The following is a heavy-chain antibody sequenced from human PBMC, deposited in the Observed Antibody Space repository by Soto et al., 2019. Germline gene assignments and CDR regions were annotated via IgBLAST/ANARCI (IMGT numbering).Heavy chain of an antibody. CDR1: GFNFNNYG. D-gene: IGHD1-1*01. V-gene: IGHV3-33*01. J-gene: IGHJ4*02. CDR2: IWYDGSNK. CDR3: ARPRRAFSTNWDADS. Sequence: QVHLVESGGGVVQPGKSLRLSCAASGFNFNNYGMYWVRQAPGKGLEWVALIWYDGSNKYYAQSVKGRFNITRDNSNSTLYLQMNSLRAEDTAVYYCARPRRAFSTNWDADSWGQGTVVRVSS.